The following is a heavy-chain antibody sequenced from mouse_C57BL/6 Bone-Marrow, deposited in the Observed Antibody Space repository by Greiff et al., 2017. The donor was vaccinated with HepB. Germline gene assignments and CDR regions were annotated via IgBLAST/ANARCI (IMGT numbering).Heavy chain of an antibody. CDR1: GFTFSDYY. J-gene: IGHJ2*01. CDR3: ARQVYGNYVFDY. CDR2: ISNGGGST. V-gene: IGHV5-12*01. Sequence: EVKLMESGGGLVQPGGSLKLSCAASGFTFSDYYMYWVRQTPEKRLEWVAYISNGGGSTYYPDTVKGRFTISRDNATNTLYLQMSRLKSEDTAMYYCARQVYGNYVFDYWGQGTTLTVSS. D-gene: IGHD2-1*01.